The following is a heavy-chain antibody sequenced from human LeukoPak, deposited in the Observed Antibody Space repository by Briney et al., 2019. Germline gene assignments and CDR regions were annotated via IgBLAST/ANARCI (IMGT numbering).Heavy chain of an antibody. CDR1: GFTFSDYY. CDR2: ISGSGGST. Sequence: GGSLRLSCAASGFTFSDYYMSWIRQAPGKGLEWVSAISGSGGSTYYADSVKGRFTISRDNSKNTLYLQMNSLRAEDTAVYYCAKAGDYDILTGLFDYWGQGTLVTVSS. J-gene: IGHJ4*02. CDR3: AKAGDYDILTGLFDY. V-gene: IGHV3-23*01. D-gene: IGHD3-9*01.